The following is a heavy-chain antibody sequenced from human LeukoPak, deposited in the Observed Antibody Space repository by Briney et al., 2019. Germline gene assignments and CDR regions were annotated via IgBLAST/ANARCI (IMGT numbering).Heavy chain of an antibody. V-gene: IGHV3-73*01. CDR2: IRSKDNNYAT. Sequence: GGSLRLSCAASGFIFSDSAIHWVRQASGKGLEWVGRIRSKDNNYATAYAASVKGRFTISRDESKTTAYLQMNSLKTEDTAVYYCTRASLSNAFDIWGQGTMVTVSS. J-gene: IGHJ3*02. D-gene: IGHD2/OR15-2a*01. CDR3: TRASLSNAFDI. CDR1: GFIFSDSA.